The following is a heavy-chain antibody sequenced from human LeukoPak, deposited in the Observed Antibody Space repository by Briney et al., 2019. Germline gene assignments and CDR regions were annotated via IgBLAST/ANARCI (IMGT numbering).Heavy chain of an antibody. CDR1: GDSVSSNSAT. CDR2: AYYRSNWYS. CDR3: ARGYYGSGRHGMDV. J-gene: IGHJ6*02. D-gene: IGHD3-10*01. Sequence: SQTLSLTCAISGDSVSSNSATWNWIRQSPSRGLEWLGRAYYRSNWYSDCALSVKSRITINPDTSKNQFSLQLDSVTPEDTAMYYCARGYYGSGRHGMDVWGQGTTVTVSS. V-gene: IGHV6-1*01.